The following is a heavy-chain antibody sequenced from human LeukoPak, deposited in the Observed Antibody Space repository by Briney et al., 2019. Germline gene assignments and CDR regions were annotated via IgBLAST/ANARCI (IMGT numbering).Heavy chain of an antibody. Sequence: SETLSLTCTVSGASISSSSYNWGWIRQPPGKGLEWIGSIYYSGSAYYSPSLKSRVTISVDTSRNQFSLKLSSVTAADTAVFCCVGHSSGYRLARFDIWGQGTMVTVSS. CDR3: VGHSSGYRLARFDI. V-gene: IGHV4-39*01. J-gene: IGHJ3*02. CDR1: GASISSSSYN. D-gene: IGHD3-22*01. CDR2: IYYSGSA.